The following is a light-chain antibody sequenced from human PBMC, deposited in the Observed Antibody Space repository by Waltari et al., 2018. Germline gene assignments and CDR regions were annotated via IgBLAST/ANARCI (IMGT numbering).Light chain of an antibody. CDR1: QSVSSSY. Sequence: EIVLTQSPGTLSLSPGERATLSCRASQSVSSSYLAWYRQKPGQALRLLIYGASSRATGIADRFSGSGSGTDFTLTVSRLEPEDFAVYYCQQYGSAPRTFGQGTKVEIK. J-gene: IGKJ1*01. CDR2: GAS. V-gene: IGKV3-20*01. CDR3: QQYGSAPRT.